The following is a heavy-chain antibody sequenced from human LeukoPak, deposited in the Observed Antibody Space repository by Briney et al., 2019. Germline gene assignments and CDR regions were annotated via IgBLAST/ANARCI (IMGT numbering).Heavy chain of an antibody. CDR3: ARGLGLAAAGNLYYFDY. CDR1: GGSFSGYY. D-gene: IGHD6-13*01. V-gene: IGHV4-34*01. J-gene: IGHJ4*02. CDR2: INHSGST. Sequence: SETLSLTCAVYGGSFSGYYWSWIRQPPGKGLEWIGEINHSGSTNYNPSLKSRVIISVDTSKNQFSLKLSSVTAADTAVYYCARGLGLAAAGNLYYFDYWGQGTLVTVSS.